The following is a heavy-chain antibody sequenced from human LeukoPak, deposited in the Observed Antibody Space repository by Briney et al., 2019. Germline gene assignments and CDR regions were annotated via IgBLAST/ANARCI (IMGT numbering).Heavy chain of an antibody. D-gene: IGHD2-15*01. CDR2: MNPNSGNT. J-gene: IGHJ6*03. V-gene: IGHV1-8*01. Sequence: ASVKVSCKASGYTFTSYDINWVRQATGQGLEWMGWMNPNSGNTGYAQKFQGRVTMTRNTSISTAYMELSSLRSEDTAVYYCARVRYCSGGSCYSGNYYYYMDVWGKGTTVTVSS. CDR1: GYTFTSYD. CDR3: ARVRYCSGGSCYSGNYYYYMDV.